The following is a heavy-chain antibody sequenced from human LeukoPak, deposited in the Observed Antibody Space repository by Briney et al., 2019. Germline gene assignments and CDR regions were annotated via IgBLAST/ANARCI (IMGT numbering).Heavy chain of an antibody. CDR1: GFTVSGNY. CDR3: ATDCSSTSCEIDY. Sequence: GGSLRLSCAASGFTVSGNYMTWVRQAPGQGLEWVSVIYISGGSTYYADSVKGRFTTSRDNSKNTLYLQMNSLRAEDTAVYYCATDCSSTSCEIDYWGQGTLVTVSS. V-gene: IGHV3-53*01. J-gene: IGHJ4*02. CDR2: IYISGGST. D-gene: IGHD2-2*01.